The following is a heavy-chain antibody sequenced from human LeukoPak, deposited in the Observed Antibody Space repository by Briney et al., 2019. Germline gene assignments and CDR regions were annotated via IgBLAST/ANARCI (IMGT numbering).Heavy chain of an antibody. CDR3: ARAWELLGAFDI. J-gene: IGHJ3*02. Sequence: ASVKVSCKASGYTFTGYYMHWVRQAPGQGLEWMGWISAYNGNTNYAQKLQGRVTMTTDTSTSTAYMELRSLRSDDTAVYYCARAWELLGAFDIWGQGTMVTVSS. CDR1: GYTFTGYY. V-gene: IGHV1-18*04. CDR2: ISAYNGNT. D-gene: IGHD1-26*01.